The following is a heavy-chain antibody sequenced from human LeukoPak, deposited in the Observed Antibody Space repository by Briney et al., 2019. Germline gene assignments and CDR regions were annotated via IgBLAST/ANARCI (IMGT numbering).Heavy chain of an antibody. D-gene: IGHD6-13*01. J-gene: IGHJ4*02. V-gene: IGHV4-39*01. CDR1: GASISGYF. Sequence: SETLSLTCTVSGASISGYFWSWIRQPPGKGLEWIGSIYYSGSTYYNPSLKSRVTISVDTSKNQFSLKLSSVTAADTAVYYCARRRIAAAAYFDYWGQGTLVTVSS. CDR3: ARRRIAAAAYFDY. CDR2: IYYSGST.